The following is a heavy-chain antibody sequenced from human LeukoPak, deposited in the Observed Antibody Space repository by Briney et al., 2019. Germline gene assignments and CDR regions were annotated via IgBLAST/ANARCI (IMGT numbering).Heavy chain of an antibody. CDR1: GFTFSSYA. CDR3: AKASYSDYYDSSGPLYYFDY. J-gene: IGHJ4*02. D-gene: IGHD3-22*01. Sequence: PGGSLRLSCAASGFTFSSYAMSWVRQAPGKGLEWVSAISGSGGSTYYADSVKGRFTISRDNSKNTLYLQMNSLRAEDTAVYYCAKASYSDYYDSSGPLYYFDYWGQGTLVTVSS. V-gene: IGHV3-23*01. CDR2: ISGSGGST.